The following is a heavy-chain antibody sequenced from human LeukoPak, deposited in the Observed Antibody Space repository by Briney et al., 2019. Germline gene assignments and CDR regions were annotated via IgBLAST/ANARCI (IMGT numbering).Heavy chain of an antibody. D-gene: IGHD5-18*01. CDR1: GYTFTGYY. CDR3: ARAAMGNFDY. CDR2: INPNSGGT. Sequence: GASLKVACKASGYTFTGYYMHWVRQAPGQGLEWMGWINPNSGGTNYAQKFQGWVTMTRDTSISTAYMELSRLRSDDTAVYYCARAAMGNFDYWGEGTLVTVSS. V-gene: IGHV1-2*04. J-gene: IGHJ4*02.